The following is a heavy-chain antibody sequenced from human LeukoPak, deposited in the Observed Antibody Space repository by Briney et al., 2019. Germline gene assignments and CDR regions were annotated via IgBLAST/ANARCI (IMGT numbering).Heavy chain of an antibody. D-gene: IGHD3-10*01. V-gene: IGHV3-21*01. Sequence: GGSLRLSCAASEFTFSDYYMSWVRQAPGKGLEWVSSISSSSTYIYYADSVKGRFTISRDNAKNSLYLQMNSLRAEDTAVYYCARDGPYYYGSGSYDQSFDYWGQGTLVTVSS. CDR3: ARDGPYYYGSGSYDQSFDY. CDR2: ISSSSTYI. J-gene: IGHJ4*02. CDR1: EFTFSDYY.